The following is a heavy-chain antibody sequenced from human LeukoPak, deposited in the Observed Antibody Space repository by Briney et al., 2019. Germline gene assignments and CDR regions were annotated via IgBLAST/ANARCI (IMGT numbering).Heavy chain of an antibody. CDR1: GYTFTSYY. V-gene: IGHV1-46*01. J-gene: IGHJ4*02. CDR3: ATGSVTSIYLDF. Sequence: PGASVKVSCKASGYTFTSYYMHWVRQAPGQGLEWMGIINPSGGSTSYAQKFQGRVTMTRDTSTSTAYMELRSLTSEDTAVFYCATGSVTSIYLDFWGQGTLVIVSS. D-gene: IGHD7-27*01. CDR2: INPSGGST.